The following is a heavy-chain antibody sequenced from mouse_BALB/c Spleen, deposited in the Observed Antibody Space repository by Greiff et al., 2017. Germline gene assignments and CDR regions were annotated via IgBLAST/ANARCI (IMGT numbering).Heavy chain of an antibody. D-gene: IGHD2-4*01. Sequence: QVHVKQSGPELVKPGASVRISCKASGYTFTSYYIHWVKQRPGQGLEWIGWIYPGNVNTKYNEKFKGKATLTADKSSSTAYMQLSSLTSEDSAVYFCATYDYEGWFAYWGQGTLVTVSA. CDR3: ATYDYEGWFAY. CDR2: IYPGNVNT. V-gene: IGHV1S56*01. J-gene: IGHJ3*01. CDR1: GYTFTSYY.